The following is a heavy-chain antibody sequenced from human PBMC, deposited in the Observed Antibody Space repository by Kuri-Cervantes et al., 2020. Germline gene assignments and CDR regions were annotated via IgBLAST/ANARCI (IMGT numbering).Heavy chain of an antibody. CDR2: MNPNSGNT. CDR1: GYTFTSYD. CDR3: ARDGHYDILTGYHAYYYYGMDV. J-gene: IGHJ6*02. Sequence: ASVKVSCKASGYTFTSYDINWVRQATGQGLEWMGWMNPNSGNTGYAQKFQGRVTMTRNTSISTAYMELSSLRSEDTAVYYCARDGHYDILTGYHAYYYYGMDVWGQGTTVTVSS. D-gene: IGHD3-9*01. V-gene: IGHV1-8*01.